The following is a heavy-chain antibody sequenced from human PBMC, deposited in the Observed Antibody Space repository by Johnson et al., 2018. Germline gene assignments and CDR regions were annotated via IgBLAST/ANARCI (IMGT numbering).Heavy chain of an antibody. J-gene: IGHJ2*01. Sequence: QVQLQESGPGLVKPSETLSLTCTVYGGSISRSNYFWGWIRQSPGKGLEWIGRIFDSGSTYYNPSLKSRISISIATSKNQFSLNVTPVTDADTLVYYCARHSRITTNFFDWYFDLWGRGTLVTVSS. D-gene: IGHD1-1*01. CDR3: ARHSRITTNFFDWYFDL. V-gene: IGHV4-39*01. CDR2: IFDSGST. CDR1: GGSISRSNYF.